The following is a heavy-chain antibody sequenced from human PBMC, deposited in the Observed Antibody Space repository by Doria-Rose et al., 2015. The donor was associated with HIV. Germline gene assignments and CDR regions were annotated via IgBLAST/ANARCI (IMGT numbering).Heavy chain of an antibody. V-gene: IGHV2-26*01. J-gene: IGHJ4*02. CDR1: GVSLSSPGMG. CDR3: ARIKSSRWYHKYYFDF. Sequence: QITLKESGPVLVKPTETLTLTCTVSGVSLSSPGMGVSWIRQPPGKALEWLANISSDDERSYKTSPKSRLTISRGTSKSQVVLTMTDMDPVDTATYYCARIKSSRWYHKYYFDFWGQGTVVIVSA. CDR2: ISSDDER. D-gene: IGHD6-13*01.